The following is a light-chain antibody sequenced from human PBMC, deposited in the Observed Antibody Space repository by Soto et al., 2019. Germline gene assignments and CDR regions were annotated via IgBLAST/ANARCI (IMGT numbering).Light chain of an antibody. CDR1: QSVSNF. J-gene: IGKJ1*01. Sequence: EIVLTQSPATLSLSPGERATLSCRASQSVSNFLAWYQQKPGQAPRLLISDASNRATGIPGRFSGSGSGTDFILTIRSLEPEDFSVDDCQQRINWPWTVGRGTKVEIK. CDR3: QQRINWPWT. V-gene: IGKV3-11*01. CDR2: DAS.